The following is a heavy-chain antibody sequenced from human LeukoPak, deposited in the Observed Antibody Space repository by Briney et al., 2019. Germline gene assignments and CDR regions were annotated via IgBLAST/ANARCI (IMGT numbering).Heavy chain of an antibody. J-gene: IGHJ3*02. Sequence: GASVKVSCKASGYTFTGYNMHWVRQAPGQGLEWMGWINPNNGDTKYAQKFQGRVTMTRDTSISTAYMELSGLRSDDTAVYYCAPTHGLRYPGVFDMWGQGTMVTVSS. CDR3: APTHGLRYPGVFDM. CDR1: GYTFTGYN. D-gene: IGHD3-9*01. CDR2: INPNNGDT. V-gene: IGHV1-2*02.